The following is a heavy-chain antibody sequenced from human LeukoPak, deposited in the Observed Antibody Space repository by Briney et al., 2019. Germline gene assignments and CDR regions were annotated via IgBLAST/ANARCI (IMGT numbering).Heavy chain of an antibody. V-gene: IGHV3-48*02. CDR2: ISSSSGSK. Sequence: GGSLRLSCGASGFAFRTYSMSWVRQAPGKGLEWVSYISSSSGSKHYADSVRGRFAISRDNAKNSLYLQMNSLRDEDTAVYYCARGRQWRGFDYWGQGALVTVFS. CDR1: GFAFRTYS. J-gene: IGHJ4*02. CDR3: ARGRQWRGFDY. D-gene: IGHD6-19*01.